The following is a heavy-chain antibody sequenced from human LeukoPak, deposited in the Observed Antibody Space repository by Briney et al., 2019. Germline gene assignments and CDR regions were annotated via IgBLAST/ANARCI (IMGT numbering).Heavy chain of an antibody. V-gene: IGHV3-30*19. CDR3: ARALDATITPRPGGANFDY. CDR2: ISNDGTNT. Sequence: GGSLRLSCAASGFTFSNYGMHWVRQPPGNGLEWVSVISNDGTNTYQADSVKGRFTISRDNFKNTLYLQINSLRTEDTAIYYCARALDATITPRPGGANFDYWGQGTLVTVSS. CDR1: GFTFSNYG. D-gene: IGHD6-6*01. J-gene: IGHJ4*02.